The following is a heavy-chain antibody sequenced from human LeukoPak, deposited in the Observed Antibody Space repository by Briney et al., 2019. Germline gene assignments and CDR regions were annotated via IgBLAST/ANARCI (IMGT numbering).Heavy chain of an antibody. CDR3: ASTYCSSTSCPNPSYYYYYMDV. CDR1: GFTFSSYG. CDR2: ISYDGSNK. Sequence: GGSLRLSCAASGFTFSSYGMHWVRQAPGKGLEWVAVISYDGSNKYYADSVKGRFTISRDNSKNTLYLQMNSLRAEDTAVYYCASTYCSSTSCPNPSYYYYYMDVWGKGTTVTVSS. V-gene: IGHV3-30*03. J-gene: IGHJ6*03. D-gene: IGHD2-2*01.